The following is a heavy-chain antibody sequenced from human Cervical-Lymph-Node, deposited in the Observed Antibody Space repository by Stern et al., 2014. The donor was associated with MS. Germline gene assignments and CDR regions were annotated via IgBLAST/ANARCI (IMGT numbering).Heavy chain of an antibody. D-gene: IGHD3-16*01. CDR2: LTFSGANT. V-gene: IGHV3-23*01. CDR1: GFTFSDYA. J-gene: IGHJ6*02. Sequence: EVQLLESGGDLVQPGGSLRLSCAASGFTFSDYAMNWVRQAPGKGLEWVSALTFSGANTFYAKSVKGRFTISRDNSKSTLYLQMIGLRAEDTAVYYCAKAPGDRPNYYFGVDVWGQGTTVTVSS. CDR3: AKAPGDRPNYYFGVDV.